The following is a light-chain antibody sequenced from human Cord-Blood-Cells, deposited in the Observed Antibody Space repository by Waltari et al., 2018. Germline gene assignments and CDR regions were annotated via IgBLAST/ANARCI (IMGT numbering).Light chain of an antibody. V-gene: IGKV1-39*01. Sequence: DLQMTQSHSSLSASVGDRVTITCRASQSISSYLNWYQQKPGKAPKLLIYAASSLQSGVPSRFSGSGSGTDFTLTISSLQPEDFATYYCQQSYSTPYSFGQGTKLEIK. J-gene: IGKJ2*03. CDR2: AAS. CDR3: QQSYSTPYS. CDR1: QSISSY.